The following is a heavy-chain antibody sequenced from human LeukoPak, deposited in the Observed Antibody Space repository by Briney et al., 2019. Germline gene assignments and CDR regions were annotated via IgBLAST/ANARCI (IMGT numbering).Heavy chain of an antibody. J-gene: IGHJ4*02. D-gene: IGHD3-10*01. Sequence: SETPSLTCTVSGGSIGSGGYYWTWIRQHPGKGLEWIGFIYNSGSTYYNPSLKSRVSISADTSKNQFSLKLTSVTAADTAVYYCARAVGGGGSGSYRFDYWGQGTLVTVSS. CDR3: ARAVGGGGSGSYRFDY. CDR1: GGSIGSGGYY. CDR2: IYNSGST. V-gene: IGHV4-31*03.